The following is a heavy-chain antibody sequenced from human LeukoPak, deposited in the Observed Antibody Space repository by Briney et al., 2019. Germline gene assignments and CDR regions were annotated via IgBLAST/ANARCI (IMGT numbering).Heavy chain of an antibody. D-gene: IGHD1-26*01. CDR1: GGSISSSSYY. Sequence: SETLSLTCTVSGGSISSSSYYWGWIRQPPGKGLEWIGSIYYSGSTYYNPSLKSRVTISVDTSKNQFSLKLSSVTAADTAVYYCARGGGTGREYFDYWGQGTLVTVSS. CDR3: ARGGGTGREYFDY. J-gene: IGHJ4*02. V-gene: IGHV4-39*07. CDR2: IYYSGST.